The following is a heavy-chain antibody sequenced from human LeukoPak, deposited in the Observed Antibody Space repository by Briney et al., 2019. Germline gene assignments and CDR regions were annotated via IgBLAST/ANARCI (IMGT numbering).Heavy chain of an antibody. Sequence: GGSLRLSCAASGFTFSSYEMNWVRQAPGKGLEWVSYISSSGSTIYYADSVKGRFTISRDNSKNTLYLQMNSLRAEDTAVYYCAKDRIAATGTPEYWGQGTLVTVSS. J-gene: IGHJ4*02. CDR1: GFTFSSYE. D-gene: IGHD6-13*01. V-gene: IGHV3-48*03. CDR2: ISSSGSTI. CDR3: AKDRIAATGTPEY.